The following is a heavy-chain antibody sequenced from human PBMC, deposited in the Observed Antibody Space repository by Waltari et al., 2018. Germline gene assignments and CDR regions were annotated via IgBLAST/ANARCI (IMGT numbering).Heavy chain of an antibody. D-gene: IGHD3-22*01. CDR2: IIPIFGTA. V-gene: IGHV1-69*14. Sequence: QVQLVQSGAEVKKPGSSVKVSCKASGGTFSSYAISWVRQAPGQGLEWMGGIIPIFGTANYAQKFQGRVTITADKSTSTAYMELSSLRSEDTAVYYCARTLSLLSYDSSGGWFDPWGQGTLVTVSS. CDR1: GGTFSSYA. J-gene: IGHJ5*02. CDR3: ARTLSLLSYDSSGGWFDP.